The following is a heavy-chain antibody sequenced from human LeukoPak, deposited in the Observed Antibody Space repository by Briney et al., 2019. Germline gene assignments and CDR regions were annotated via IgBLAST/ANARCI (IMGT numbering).Heavy chain of an antibody. V-gene: IGHV3-23*01. CDR3: AKVGCSGGSCSDGLDV. CDR1: GFTFSSYA. Sequence: GGSLRLSCAASGFTFSSYAMSWVRQAPGKGLEWVSAISGSGGSTYYADSVKGRFTISRDNSKNTLYLQMNSLRAEGTAVYYCAKVGCSGGSCSDGLDVWGKGTTVTVSS. D-gene: IGHD2-15*01. J-gene: IGHJ6*04. CDR2: ISGSGGST.